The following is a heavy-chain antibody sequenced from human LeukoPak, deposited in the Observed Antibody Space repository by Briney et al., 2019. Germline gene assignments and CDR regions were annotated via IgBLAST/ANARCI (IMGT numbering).Heavy chain of an antibody. V-gene: IGHV4-59*01. CDR1: GGSISRYY. D-gene: IGHD5-18*01. CDR3: ARARYSYGPWYFDY. CDR2: IYYSGST. Sequence: SETLSLTCTVSGGSISRYYWSWIRQPPGKGLEWIGYIYYSGSTNYNPSLKSRVTISVDTSKNQFSLKLSSVTAADTAVYYCARARYSYGPWYFDYWGQGTLVTVSS. J-gene: IGHJ4*02.